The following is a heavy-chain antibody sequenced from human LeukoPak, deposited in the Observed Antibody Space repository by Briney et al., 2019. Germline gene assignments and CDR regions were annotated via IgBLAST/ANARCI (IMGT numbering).Heavy chain of an antibody. J-gene: IGHJ4*02. CDR2: ISSSGSTI. CDR1: GFTFSDYY. V-gene: IGHV3-11*01. Sequence: PGGSLRLSCAASGFTFSDYYMSWIRQAPGKGLDLVSYISSSGSTIYYADSVKGRFTISRDNAKNSLYLQMISLRAEDTAVYYCARGAEVEWLLFGYWGQGTLVTVSS. D-gene: IGHD3-3*01. CDR3: ARGAEVEWLLFGY.